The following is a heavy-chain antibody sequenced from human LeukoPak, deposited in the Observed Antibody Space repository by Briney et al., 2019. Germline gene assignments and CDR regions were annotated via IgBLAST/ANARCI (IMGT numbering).Heavy chain of an antibody. CDR2: IYYIGIT. CDR3: ARTGSGSYYRPFDY. CDR1: GGSFTAYY. D-gene: IGHD3-10*01. Sequence: SETLSLTCTVSGGSFTAYYWSWIRQPPGKGLEWIGYIYYIGITNYNPSLKSRVIISVDTSKNQFSLKLNSVTAADTAVYYCARTGSGSYYRPFDYWGQGALVTVSS. V-gene: IGHV4-59*01. J-gene: IGHJ4*02.